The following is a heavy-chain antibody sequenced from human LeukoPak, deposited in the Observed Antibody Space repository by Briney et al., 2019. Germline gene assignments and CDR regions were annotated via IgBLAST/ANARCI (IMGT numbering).Heavy chain of an antibody. Sequence: GGSLRLSCAASGFTFSSCEMNWVRQTPGKGLEWVSYIDSSGTTIYYADSVKGRFTSSRDNAKNSLYLQMNSLRAEDTALYYCAKGLRGYSNGFDYWGQGTLVTVSS. D-gene: IGHD5-18*01. CDR3: AKGLRGYSNGFDY. J-gene: IGHJ4*02. CDR1: GFTFSSCE. CDR2: IDSSGTTI. V-gene: IGHV3-48*03.